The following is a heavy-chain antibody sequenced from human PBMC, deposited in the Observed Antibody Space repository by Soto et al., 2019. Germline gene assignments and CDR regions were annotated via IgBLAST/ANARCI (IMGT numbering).Heavy chain of an antibody. V-gene: IGHV1-46*03. J-gene: IGHJ4*02. CDR2: INPSGGST. Sequence: ASVKVSCKASGYTFTSYYMHWVRQAPGQGLEWMGIINPSGGSTSYAQKFQGRVTTTRDTSTSTVYMELSSLRSEDTAVYYCARYCSGGSCYFRTLDYWGQGTLVTVSS. CDR3: ARYCSGGSCYFRTLDY. D-gene: IGHD2-15*01. CDR1: GYTFTSYY.